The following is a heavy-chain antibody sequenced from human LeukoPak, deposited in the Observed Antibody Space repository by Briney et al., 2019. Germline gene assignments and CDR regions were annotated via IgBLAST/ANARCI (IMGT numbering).Heavy chain of an antibody. Sequence: SETLSLTCTVSGGSMSTYYWSWIRQSPGKGLEWIGYIYTSGSTNYNPSLKSRVTMSVDTSKNQFSLKLSSVTAADTAVYYCARDRPEADIGFDYWGQGTLVTVSS. V-gene: IGHV4-4*08. J-gene: IGHJ4*02. CDR3: ARDRPEADIGFDY. CDR1: GGSMSTYY. CDR2: IYTSGST.